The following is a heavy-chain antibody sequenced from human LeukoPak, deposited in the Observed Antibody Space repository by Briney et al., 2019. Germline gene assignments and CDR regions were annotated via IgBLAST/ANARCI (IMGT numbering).Heavy chain of an antibody. CDR1: GGSISSYY. D-gene: IGHD5-18*01. J-gene: IGHJ4*02. V-gene: IGHV4-59*08. Sequence: SETLSLTCTVSGGSISSYYWSWIRQPPGKGLEWIGFIYYSGNTNYNPSLKSRVTISVDTSKNQFSLKLSSVTAADTAVYHCARSQYSYGVGYWGQGTLVTVSS. CDR3: ARSQYSYGVGY. CDR2: IYYSGNT.